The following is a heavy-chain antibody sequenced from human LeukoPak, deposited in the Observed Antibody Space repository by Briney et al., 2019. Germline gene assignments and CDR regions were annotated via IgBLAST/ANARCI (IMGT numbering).Heavy chain of an antibody. CDR3: ARGRDSSSWYVDYYYYGMDV. CDR2: MKSNNGHT. J-gene: IGHJ6*02. D-gene: IGHD6-13*01. CDR1: GYTFTSFD. V-gene: IGHV1-8*01. Sequence: ASVKVSCKASGYTFTSFDFNWVRQATGQGLEWMGWMKSNNGHTGYAQKFQGRVTMTRNTSISTAYMELSSLRSEDTAVYYCARGRDSSSWYVDYYYYGMDVWGQGTTVTVSS.